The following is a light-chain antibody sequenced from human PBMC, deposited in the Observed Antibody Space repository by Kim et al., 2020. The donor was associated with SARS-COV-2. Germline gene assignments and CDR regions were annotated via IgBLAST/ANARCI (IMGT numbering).Light chain of an antibody. J-gene: IGLJ2*01. Sequence: SYELTQPLSVSVALGQTARITCGGNNIGSKNVHWYQQKPGQAPVLVIYRDGNRPSGIPERFSGSNSGNTATLTISRAQAGDEADYYCQVWDSSTPVVFGGGTQLTVL. CDR3: QVWDSSTPVV. CDR1: NIGSKN. CDR2: RDG. V-gene: IGLV3-9*01.